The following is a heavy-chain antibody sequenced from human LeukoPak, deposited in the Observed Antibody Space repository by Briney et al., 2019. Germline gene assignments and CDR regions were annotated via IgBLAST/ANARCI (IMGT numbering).Heavy chain of an antibody. CDR1: GGSISSSSYY. V-gene: IGHV4-39*07. D-gene: IGHD6-19*01. CDR3: ARVGTPRAVAGNGDY. Sequence: SQTLSLTCTVSGGSISSSSYYWGWIRQPPGKGLEWIGSIYYSGSTYYNPSLKSRVTISVDTSKNQFSLKLSSVTAADTAVYYCARVGTPRAVAGNGDYWGQGTLVTVSS. CDR2: IYYSGST. J-gene: IGHJ4*02.